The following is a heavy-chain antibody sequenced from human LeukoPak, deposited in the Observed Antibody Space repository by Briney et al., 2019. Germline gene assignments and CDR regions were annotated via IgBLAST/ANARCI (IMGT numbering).Heavy chain of an antibody. V-gene: IGHV3-30*02. J-gene: IGHJ4*02. D-gene: IGHD1-1*01. CDR1: GFIFTEYG. Sequence: GGSLTLSCAASGFIFTEYGMYWVRQAPGKGLEWVAFVRKDTTEKKYADSVEGRFTISRDDSENTVYLKMNNLRVDDTAVYYCAKRSGPNSGPVDSWGQGTPVIVSS. CDR3: AKRSGPNSGPVDS. CDR2: VRKDTTEK.